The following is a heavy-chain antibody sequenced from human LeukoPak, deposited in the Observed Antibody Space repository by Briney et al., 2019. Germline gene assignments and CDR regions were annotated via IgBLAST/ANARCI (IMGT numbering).Heavy chain of an antibody. CDR3: ARNXXXXDP. CDR1: GYTFTSHD. Sequence: ASVKVSCKASGYTFTSHDIIWVRQAPGQGLEWVGWMNVNSGNTVYALKFQGRVTMTRDTSISTAYMELRSLTSEDTAVYYCARNXXXXDPWGQGTLXTVSS. CDR2: MNVNSGNT. V-gene: IGHV1-8*01. J-gene: IGHJ5*02.